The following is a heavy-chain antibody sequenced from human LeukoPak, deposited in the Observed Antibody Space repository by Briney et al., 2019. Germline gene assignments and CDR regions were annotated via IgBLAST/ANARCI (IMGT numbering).Heavy chain of an antibody. Sequence: GGSLRLSCAASGFTFSSYWMSWARQAPGKGLEWVANIKQDGSEKYYVDSVKGRFTISRDNAKNSLYLQMNSLRAEDTAVYYCARDETAYGSGSVDYWGQGTLVTVSS. D-gene: IGHD3-10*01. J-gene: IGHJ4*02. V-gene: IGHV3-7*01. CDR2: IKQDGSEK. CDR3: ARDETAYGSGSVDY. CDR1: GFTFSSYW.